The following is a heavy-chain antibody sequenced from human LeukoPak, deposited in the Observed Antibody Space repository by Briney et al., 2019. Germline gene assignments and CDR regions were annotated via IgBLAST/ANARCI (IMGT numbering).Heavy chain of an antibody. J-gene: IGHJ3*02. D-gene: IGHD3-22*01. V-gene: IGHV3-23*01. CDR3: AKGYCYDSSEARPHAFDI. CDR1: GFTFSSYA. CDR2: ISGSGGST. Sequence: GGSLRLSCAASGFTFSSYAMSWVRQAPGKGLEWVSVISGSGGSTDYADSVKGRFTISRDNSKNTLYLQMNSLRAEDTAVYYCAKGYCYDSSEARPHAFDIWGQGTMVTVSS.